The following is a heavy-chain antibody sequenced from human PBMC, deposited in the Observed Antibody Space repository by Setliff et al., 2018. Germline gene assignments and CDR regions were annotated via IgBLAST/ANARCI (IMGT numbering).Heavy chain of an antibody. CDR1: GYSFTSYG. CDR3: VREYSGGGLT. CDR2: ISVYNGNT. V-gene: IGHV1-18*01. Sequence: GASVKVSCKASGYSFTSYGINWVRQAPGQGLEWMGRISVYNGNTNYGQKYQGRVAMTTDTSTNTVYMELRSLRSDDTAVYFCVREYSGGGLTWGQGTMVTVSS. J-gene: IGHJ3*01. D-gene: IGHD1-26*01.